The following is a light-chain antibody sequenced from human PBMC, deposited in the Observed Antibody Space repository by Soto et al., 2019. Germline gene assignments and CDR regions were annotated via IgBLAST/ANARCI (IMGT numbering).Light chain of an antibody. CDR3: ISYTGSSTSYV. CDR2: GVS. CDR1: RXDIGSYNY. J-gene: IGLJ1*01. V-gene: IGLV2-14*01. Sequence: QSVLTQPASVSGSPGQSITISCSGTRXDIGSYNYVAWYQQFPGKTPKILIYGVSNRPSGVSSRFSGSKSGNTASLTISGLQAEDEADYYCISYTGSSTSYVFGSGTKLTVL.